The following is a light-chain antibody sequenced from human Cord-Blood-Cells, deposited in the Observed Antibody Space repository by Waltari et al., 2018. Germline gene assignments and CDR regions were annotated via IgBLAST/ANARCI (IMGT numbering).Light chain of an antibody. CDR3: YSAADNNWV. CDR1: VLEKNI. CDR2: KDS. V-gene: IGLV3-27*01. J-gene: IGLJ3*02. Sequence: SYELTQPSPVSVSPGKTARTPCPGDVLEKNIARWFQQKPGQAPVLVIYKDSERPSGIPERFSGSSSGTTVTLTISGAQVEDEADYYCYSAADNNWVFGGGTKLTVL.